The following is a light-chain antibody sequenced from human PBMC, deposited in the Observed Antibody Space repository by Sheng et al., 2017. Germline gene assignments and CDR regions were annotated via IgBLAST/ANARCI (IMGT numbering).Light chain of an antibody. J-gene: IGKJ1*01. CDR2: WAS. Sequence: DIVMTQSPDSLAVSLGERATINCKSSQSVLYSSNNKNYLAWYQQKPGQPPKLLIYWASTRESGVPDRFSGSGSGTDFTLTISRLEPEDFAVYYCQQYGGSRTFGQRAKVEI. CDR1: QSVLYSSNNKNY. CDR3: QQYGGSRT. V-gene: IGKV4-1*01.